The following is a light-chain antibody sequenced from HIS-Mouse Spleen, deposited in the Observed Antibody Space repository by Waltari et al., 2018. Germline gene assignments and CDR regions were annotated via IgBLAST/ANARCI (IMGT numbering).Light chain of an antibody. V-gene: IGLV2-14*03. CDR2: DGS. CDR3: SSYTSSSTPHNYV. Sequence: QSALTQPASVSGSPGQSITISCTGTSSDVGGYNYVSWYQPHPGKAPKLMIYDGSNRPSGVSNGFSGSKSGNTASLTNSGLQAEDEADYYCSSYTSSSTPHNYVFGTGTKVTVL. J-gene: IGLJ1*01. CDR1: SSDVGGYNY.